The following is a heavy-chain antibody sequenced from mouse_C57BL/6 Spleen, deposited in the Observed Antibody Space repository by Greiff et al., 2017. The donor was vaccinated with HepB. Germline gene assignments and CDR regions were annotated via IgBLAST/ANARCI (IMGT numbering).Heavy chain of an antibody. CDR3: ARKDGYDWGFAY. CDR1: GYSITSGYY. D-gene: IGHD2-2*01. Sequence: EVHLVESGPGLVKPSQSLSLTCSVTGYSITSGYYWNWIRQFPGNKLEWMGYISYDGSNNYNPSLKNRISITRDTSKNQFFLKLNSVTTEDTATYYCARKDGYDWGFAYWGQGTLVTVSA. J-gene: IGHJ3*01. V-gene: IGHV3-6*01. CDR2: ISYDGSN.